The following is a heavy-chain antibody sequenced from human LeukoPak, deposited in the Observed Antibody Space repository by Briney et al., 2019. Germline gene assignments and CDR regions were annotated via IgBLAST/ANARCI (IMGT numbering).Heavy chain of an antibody. D-gene: IGHD2-15*01. Sequence: GGSLRLSCAASGFTFSTYGMHWVRQAPGKGLEWVAVISYDGKNIFYADSVKGRVSISRDNSKNTLYLQMNSLRAEDTAVYYCAKDLAERHCSGGSCSYGMDVWGQGTTVTVSS. V-gene: IGHV3-30*18. J-gene: IGHJ6*02. CDR2: ISYDGKNI. CDR3: AKDLAERHCSGGSCSYGMDV. CDR1: GFTFSTYG.